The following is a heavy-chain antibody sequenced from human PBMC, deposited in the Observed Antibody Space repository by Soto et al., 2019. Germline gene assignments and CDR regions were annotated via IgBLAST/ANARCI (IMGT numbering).Heavy chain of an antibody. V-gene: IGHV3-13*01. CDR2: IGTAGDT. CDR1: GFTFSSYD. J-gene: IGHJ6*04. D-gene: IGHD3-16*01. CDR3: ARGGGHESADV. Sequence: GGSLRLSCAASGFTFSSYDMHWVRQATGKGLEWVSAIGTAGDTYYPGSVKGRFTISRENAKNSLYLQMNSLRAGDTAVYYCARGGGHESADVWGKGTTVTVSS.